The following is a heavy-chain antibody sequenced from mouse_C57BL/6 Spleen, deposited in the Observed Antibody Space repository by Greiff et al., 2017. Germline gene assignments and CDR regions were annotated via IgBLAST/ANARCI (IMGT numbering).Heavy chain of an antibody. CDR3: ARHPYYFDY. Sequence: QVQLKQPGAELVKPGASVQMSCKASGYTFTSYWITWVKQRPGQGLEWIGDIYPGSGSTNYNEKFKSKATLTVDTSSSTAYMQLSSLTSEDSAVYYCARHPYYFDYWGQGTTLTVSS. J-gene: IGHJ2*01. CDR1: GYTFTSYW. V-gene: IGHV1-55*01. CDR2: IYPGSGST.